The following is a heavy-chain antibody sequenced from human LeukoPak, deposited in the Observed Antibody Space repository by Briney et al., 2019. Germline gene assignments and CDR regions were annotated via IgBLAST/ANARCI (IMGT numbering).Heavy chain of an antibody. CDR2: IIPILGIA. J-gene: IGHJ4*02. Sequence: ASVKVSCKASGGTFSSYAISWVRQAPGQGLEWMGRIIPILGIANYAQKSQGRVTITADKSTSTAYMELSSLRSEDTAVYYCAREGDSSGYYYHQFDYWGQGTLVTVSS. V-gene: IGHV1-69*04. D-gene: IGHD3-22*01. CDR3: AREGDSSGYYYHQFDY. CDR1: GGTFSSYA.